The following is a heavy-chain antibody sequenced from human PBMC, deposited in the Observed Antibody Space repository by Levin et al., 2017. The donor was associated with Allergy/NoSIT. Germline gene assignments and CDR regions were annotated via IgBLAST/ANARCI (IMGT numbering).Heavy chain of an antibody. CDR3: ARETGYFDY. V-gene: IGHV1-3*01. CDR1: GYTFTSYA. D-gene: IGHD1-1*01. Sequence: GESLKISCKASGYTFTSYAMHWVRQAPGQRLEWMGWINVGNGNTKYSQKFQGRVTITRDTSASTAYMELSSLRSEDTAVYYCARETGYFDYWGQGTLVTVSS. CDR2: INVGNGNT. J-gene: IGHJ4*02.